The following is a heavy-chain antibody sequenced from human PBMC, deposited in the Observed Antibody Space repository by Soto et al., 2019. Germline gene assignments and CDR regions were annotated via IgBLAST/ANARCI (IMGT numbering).Heavy chain of an antibody. CDR2: FSLSGTT. CDR3: ARGLTPPGAPAWYYFDS. CDR1: VASMTCSSY. Sequence: TETLSLTCTVSVASMTCSSYWSCIRPPAGKGLEWIGRFSLSGTTNYNPSLRSRVTMSADVSKNQFSLRLTSVTAADTALYYCARGLTPPGAPAWYYFDSWGQGTLVTVSS. J-gene: IGHJ4*02. V-gene: IGHV4-4*07. D-gene: IGHD2-8*02.